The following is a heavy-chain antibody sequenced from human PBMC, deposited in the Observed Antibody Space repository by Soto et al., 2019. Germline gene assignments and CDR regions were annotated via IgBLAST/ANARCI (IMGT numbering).Heavy chain of an antibody. CDR1: GFLVNSAY. CDR2: INSDGST. J-gene: IGHJ4*02. D-gene: IGHD5-18*01. Sequence: EVQLVESGGGLIPPGGSLRLSCAASGFLVNSAYMTWVRQAPGKGLEWLSMINSDGSTLYAESMKGRFTISRDNSKNRLDLQRTGLGAEDTAMYCCAISGYSFGWGYWGQGTLVIVSS. V-gene: IGHV3-53*01. CDR3: AISGYSFGWGY.